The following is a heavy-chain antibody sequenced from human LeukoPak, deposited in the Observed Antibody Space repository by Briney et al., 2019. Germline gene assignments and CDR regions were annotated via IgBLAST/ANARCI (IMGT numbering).Heavy chain of an antibody. CDR2: IYPRDGST. CDR1: GYTFTNNY. D-gene: IGHD3-3*01. CDR3: ARGGSGPIIGDDY. V-gene: IGHV1-46*01. J-gene: IGHJ4*02. Sequence: ASVKVSCKASGYTFTNNYLHWVRQAPGQGLEWMGMIYPRDGSTSYAQNFQGRVTVTRDTSTTTVHMELRGLRSEDTAVYYCARGGSGPIIGDDYWGQGTLVTVSS.